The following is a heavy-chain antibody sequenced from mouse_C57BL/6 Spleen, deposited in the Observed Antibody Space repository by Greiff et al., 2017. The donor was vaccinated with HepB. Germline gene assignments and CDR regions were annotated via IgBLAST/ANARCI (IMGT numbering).Heavy chain of an antibody. Sequence: QVQLQQSGAELMKPGASVKLSCKATGYTFTGYWIEWVKQRPGHGLEWIGEILPGSGSTNYNEKFKGKATFTADTSSNTAYMQLSSLTTEDSAIYYCARERGPHYYGSSPFAYWGQGTLVTVSA. J-gene: IGHJ3*01. D-gene: IGHD1-1*01. CDR2: ILPGSGST. CDR3: ARERGPHYYGSSPFAY. V-gene: IGHV1-9*01. CDR1: GYTFTGYW.